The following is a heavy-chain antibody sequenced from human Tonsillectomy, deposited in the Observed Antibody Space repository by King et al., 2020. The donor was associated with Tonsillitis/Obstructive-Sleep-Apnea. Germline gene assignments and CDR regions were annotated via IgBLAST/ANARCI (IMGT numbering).Heavy chain of an antibody. CDR2: ISYDGSNK. CDR1: GFTFSSYA. D-gene: IGHD3-3*01. CDR3: AREDDFWSGYRIDY. V-gene: IGHV3-30*04. J-gene: IGHJ4*02. Sequence: HVQLVESGGGVVQPGRSLRLSCAASGFTFSSYAMHWVRQAPGKGLEWVAVISYDGSNKYYADSVKGRFTISRDNSKNTLYLQMNSLGAEDTAVYYCAREDDFWSGYRIDYWGQGTLVTVSS.